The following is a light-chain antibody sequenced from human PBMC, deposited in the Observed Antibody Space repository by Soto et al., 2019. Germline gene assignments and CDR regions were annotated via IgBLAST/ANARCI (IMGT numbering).Light chain of an antibody. CDR3: LQTIQVPLT. CDR2: EVS. Sequence: EIVMTQTPLSLSVTPGQPASISCKSSQSLLQSDGKTYLYWYLQKPVQPPHLLIYEVSNRLSGVPERFSGCGSGTDFTLKISRVGAEDVGVYYCLQTIQVPLTFGGGTKVEIK. J-gene: IGKJ4*01. V-gene: IGKV2D-29*01. CDR1: QSLLQSDGKTY.